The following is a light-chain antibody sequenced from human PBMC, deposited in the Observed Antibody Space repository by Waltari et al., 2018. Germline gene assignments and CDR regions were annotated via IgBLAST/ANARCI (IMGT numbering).Light chain of an antibody. Sequence: DIMVTQPPATLSVSPGERATLSCRASQSVGNNLAWYQQRPGQAPRLLMFDASTRATGVPDRFSASGSGTEFTLIISSLQSEDFAVYYCQQYNNWPPDTFGQGTRLEIK. CDR2: DAS. V-gene: IGKV3-15*01. J-gene: IGKJ5*01. CDR3: QQYNNWPPDT. CDR1: QSVGNN.